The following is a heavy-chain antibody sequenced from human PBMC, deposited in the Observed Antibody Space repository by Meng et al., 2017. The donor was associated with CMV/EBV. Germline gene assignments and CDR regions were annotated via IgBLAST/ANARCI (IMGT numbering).Heavy chain of an antibody. CDR3: ASPGYGYSSRWHTAY. D-gene: IGHD6-13*01. CDR1: GFTFSSYG. V-gene: IGHV3-30*02. Sequence: GGSLRLSCAASGFTFSSYGMHWVRQAPGKGLEWVAFIRYDGSNKYYADSVKGRFTISRDNSKNTLYLQMNSLSAQDTAVYSCASPGYGYSSRWHTAYWGHVPLLPFSS. CDR2: IRYDGSNK. J-gene: IGHJ1*01.